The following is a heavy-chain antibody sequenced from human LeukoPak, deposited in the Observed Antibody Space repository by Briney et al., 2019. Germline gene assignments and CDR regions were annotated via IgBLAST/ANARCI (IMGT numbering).Heavy chain of an antibody. CDR2: IRYDGSNK. Sequence: GGSLRLSCAASGFTFSSYGMHWVRQAPGKGLEWVAFIRYDGSNKYYADSVKGRFTISRDNSKNTLYLQMNSLRAEDTAVYYCAKDLAIFGVVTFFDYWGQGTLVTVSS. V-gene: IGHV3-30*02. CDR1: GFTFSSYG. D-gene: IGHD3-3*01. CDR3: AKDLAIFGVVTFFDY. J-gene: IGHJ4*02.